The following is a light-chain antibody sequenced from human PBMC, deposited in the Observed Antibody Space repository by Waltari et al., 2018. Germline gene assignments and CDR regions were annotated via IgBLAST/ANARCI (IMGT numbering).Light chain of an antibody. CDR1: QSVSSSY. CDR3: QQYGSSRTA. J-gene: IGKJ2*01. Sequence: EIVLTQSPGTLSLSPGERATLSCRASQSVSSSYLAWYQQKPGQAPRLLIYGASSRATGIPDRFSGSGSGTDFTLNISRLEPEDFAVYYCQQYGSSRTAFGQGTKLEIK. CDR2: GAS. V-gene: IGKV3-20*01.